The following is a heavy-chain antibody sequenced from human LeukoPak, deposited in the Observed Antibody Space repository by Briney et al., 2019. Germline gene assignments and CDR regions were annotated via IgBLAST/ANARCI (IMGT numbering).Heavy chain of an antibody. CDR1: GGTFSSYT. CDR2: IIPILGIA. CDR3: ARALYCSSTSCFNNWFDP. J-gene: IGHJ5*02. D-gene: IGHD2-2*01. V-gene: IGHV1-69*02. Sequence: SVKVSCKASGGTFSSYTISGARQAPGQGLEWMGRIIPILGIANYAQKSQGRGTITADTSPSTAYMELSSLRCEATAVYSCARALYCSSTSCFNNWFDPWGQGTLVTVSS.